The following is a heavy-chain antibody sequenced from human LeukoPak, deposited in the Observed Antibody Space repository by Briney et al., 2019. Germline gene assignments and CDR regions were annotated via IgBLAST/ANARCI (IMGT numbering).Heavy chain of an antibody. CDR1: GFTFSSYG. Sequence: GGSLRLSCAASGFTFSSYGMHWVRQAPGKGLEWVAVISYDGSNKYYADSVKGRFTISRDNSKNTLYLQMNSLRVEDTAVYYCAKEYYDFWSGYPLLDYWGQGTLVTVSS. V-gene: IGHV3-30*18. J-gene: IGHJ4*02. CDR3: AKEYYDFWSGYPLLDY. CDR2: ISYDGSNK. D-gene: IGHD3-3*01.